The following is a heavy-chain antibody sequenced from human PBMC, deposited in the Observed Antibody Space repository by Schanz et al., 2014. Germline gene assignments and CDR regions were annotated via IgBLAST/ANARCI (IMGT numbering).Heavy chain of an antibody. V-gene: IGHV3-15*01. CDR2: IKSNTDGGTT. Sequence: EVELVESGGGLVKPGGSLRLSCVVSGFTFTNAWMSWVRQDPGKGLEWVGRIKSNTDGGTTDYATPVKGRFTSSRDDSKNTLYLQMNSLKSEDTAVYYCTSMATIPRNWFDPWGQGTRVTVSS. CDR3: TSMATIPRNWFDP. CDR1: GFTFTNAW. D-gene: IGHD2-2*02. J-gene: IGHJ5*02.